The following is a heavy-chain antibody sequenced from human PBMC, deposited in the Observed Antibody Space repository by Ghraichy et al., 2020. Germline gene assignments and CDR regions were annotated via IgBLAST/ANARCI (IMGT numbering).Heavy chain of an antibody. V-gene: IGHV3-48*02. CDR2: ISGSSNTI. CDR3: ARDRDDIWGTFRYTCDS. J-gene: IGHJ4*02. D-gene: IGHD3-16*02. Sequence: LSLTCAASGFTFSTYSMYWVRQAPGKGLEWIAYISGSSNTIYYADSVKGRFTISRDNAKNSLYLQMNSLRDEDTAMYYCARDRDDIWGTFRYTCDSWGQGTLVTVSS. CDR1: GFTFSTYS.